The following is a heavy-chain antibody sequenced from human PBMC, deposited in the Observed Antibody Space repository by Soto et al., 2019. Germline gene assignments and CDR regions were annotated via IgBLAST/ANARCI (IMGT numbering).Heavy chain of an antibody. CDR3: ARDRSVLTYGFDI. CDR1: GFTFSSYS. Sequence: EVQLVESGGGLVQPGGSLRLSCAASGFTFSSYSMNWVRQAPGKGLEWVSYISSSSRTIYYADSVKGRFTISRDNAQNSLYLQMNSLRDEDTAVYYCARDRSVLTYGFDIWGQGTMVTVSS. J-gene: IGHJ3*02. V-gene: IGHV3-48*02. CDR2: ISSSSRTI.